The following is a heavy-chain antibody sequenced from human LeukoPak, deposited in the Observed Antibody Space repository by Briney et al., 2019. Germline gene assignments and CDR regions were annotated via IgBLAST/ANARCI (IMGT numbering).Heavy chain of an antibody. D-gene: IGHD5-12*01. CDR2: ISPDGTYI. V-gene: IGHV3-21*01. Sequence: GGSLRLSCAASGFTSSTNSMNWVRQAPGKGLEWVSSISPDGTYIYYADSVKGRFTVSRDNAKNSMYLQMNSLRDEDTAVYYCVRGGYRTNDYVIWGQGTLVTVSS. J-gene: IGHJ4*02. CDR3: VRGGYRTNDYVI. CDR1: GFTSSTNS.